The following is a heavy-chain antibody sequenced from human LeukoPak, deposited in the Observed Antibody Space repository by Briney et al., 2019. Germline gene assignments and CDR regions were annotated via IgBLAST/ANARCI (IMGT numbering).Heavy chain of an antibody. CDR3: ARVDDILTGLDYYGMDV. CDR1: GYTFTSYY. Sequence: ASVKVSCKASGYTFTSYYMHWVRQAPGQGLEWMGIINPSGGSTSYAQKFQGRVTMTRDTSTSTVYMELSSLRSEDTAVYYCARVDDILTGLDYYGMDVWGQGTTVTVSS. J-gene: IGHJ6*02. V-gene: IGHV1-46*01. CDR2: INPSGGST. D-gene: IGHD3-9*01.